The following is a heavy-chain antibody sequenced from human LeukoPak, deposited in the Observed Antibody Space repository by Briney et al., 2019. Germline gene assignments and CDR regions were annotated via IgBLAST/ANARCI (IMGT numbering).Heavy chain of an antibody. Sequence: GESLKISCNGSGYSFTSYWIGWVRQLPGKGLEWMVIIYPGDSDTRYSPSFQGQVTISADKSISTAYLQWSSLKASDTAMYYCARLIPSGFGELFSSFDYWGQGTLVTVSS. CDR2: IYPGDSDT. D-gene: IGHD3-10*01. J-gene: IGHJ4*02. V-gene: IGHV5-51*01. CDR1: GYSFTSYW. CDR3: ARLIPSGFGELFSSFDY.